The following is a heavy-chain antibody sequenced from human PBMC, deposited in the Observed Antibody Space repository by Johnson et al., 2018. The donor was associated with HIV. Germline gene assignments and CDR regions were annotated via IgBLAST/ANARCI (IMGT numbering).Heavy chain of an antibody. J-gene: IGHJ3*02. CDR1: GFPFDDYA. V-gene: IGHV3-9*01. D-gene: IGHD3-10*01. CDR3: AKDLNYGSGPVDI. CDR2: ISWNSGSI. Sequence: VQLVESGGGLVQPGRSLRLSCAASGFPFDDYAMHWVRQAPGKGLEWVSGISWNSGSIGYADSVKGRFTISRDNSKNTLYLQMNSLRAEDTAVYYCAKDLNYGSGPVDIWGQGTMVTVSS.